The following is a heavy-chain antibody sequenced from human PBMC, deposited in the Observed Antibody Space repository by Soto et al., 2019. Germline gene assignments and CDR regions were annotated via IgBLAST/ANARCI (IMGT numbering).Heavy chain of an antibody. CDR3: XRLXRXSXGYPHYYYYYGMXV. CDR2: IYPGDSDT. V-gene: IGHV5-51*01. J-gene: IGHJ6*02. CDR1: GYSFTSYW. D-gene: IGHD5-18*01. Sequence: LGESLKISCKGSGYSFTSYWIGWVRQMPGKGLEWMGIIYPGDSDTRYSPSFQGQVTISADKSISTAYLQWSSLKASDTAMYYCXRLXRXSXGYPHYYYYYGMXVWGQGXXVTV.